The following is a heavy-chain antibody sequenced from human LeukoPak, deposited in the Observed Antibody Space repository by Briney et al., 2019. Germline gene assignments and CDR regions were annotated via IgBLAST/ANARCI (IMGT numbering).Heavy chain of an antibody. CDR1: GGSFSGYY. Sequence: SETLSLTCAVYGGSFSGYYWSWIRQPPGKGLEWIGEINHSGSTNYNPSLKSRVTISVDTSKNQFSLKLSSVTAADTAVYYCARGPTLDYWGQGTLVTVSS. J-gene: IGHJ4*02. V-gene: IGHV4-34*01. CDR2: INHSGST. CDR3: ARGPTLDY.